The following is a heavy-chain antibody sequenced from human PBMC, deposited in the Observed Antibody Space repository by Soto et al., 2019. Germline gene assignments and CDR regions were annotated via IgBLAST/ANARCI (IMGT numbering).Heavy chain of an antibody. CDR1: GGSITSDYSC. J-gene: IGHJ4*02. CDR3: ARGPSGDKVHY. CDR2: IFDSGTT. D-gene: IGHD7-27*01. V-gene: IGHV4-30-4*01. Sequence: QVQLQESGPGPVKPSQTLSLTYTVSGGSITSDYSCWSWIRQPPGEGLEWIGHIFDSGTTYTNPSLRSQVAISLDTSKNHFSLTLSSVTAADTAVYYCARGPSGDKVHYWGQGALVTVSS.